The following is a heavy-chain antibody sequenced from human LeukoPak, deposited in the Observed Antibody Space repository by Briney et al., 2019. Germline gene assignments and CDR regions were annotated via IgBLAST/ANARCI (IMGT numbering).Heavy chain of an antibody. CDR3: AMRNSSGWSNYYYGMDV. D-gene: IGHD6-19*01. CDR2: ISAYNGNT. CDR1: GYTFTSYG. Sequence: ASVNVSCTASGYTFTSYGISWVRQAPGQGLEWMVWISAYNGNTNYAQKLQGRVTITTDTSTSTAYMELSSLRSDDTAVYYFAMRNSSGWSNYYYGMDVWGQGTTVTVSS. V-gene: IGHV1-18*01. J-gene: IGHJ6*02.